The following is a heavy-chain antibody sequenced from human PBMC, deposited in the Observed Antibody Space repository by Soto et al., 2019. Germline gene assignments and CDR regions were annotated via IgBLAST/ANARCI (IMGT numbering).Heavy chain of an antibody. CDR2: IHYRGTT. V-gene: IGHV4-59*01. J-gene: IGHJ4*02. D-gene: IGHD6-6*01. CDR1: DDSLSGYF. Sequence: PSETLSLTCTVSDDSLSGYFWSWVRQPPGKELEWVGHIHYRGTTNYNPPLTRRVTISMDTSKNQFSLTLNSVTTADTAVYYCARAESSSSEGFDYWGRGTLVTVSS. CDR3: ARAESSSSEGFDY.